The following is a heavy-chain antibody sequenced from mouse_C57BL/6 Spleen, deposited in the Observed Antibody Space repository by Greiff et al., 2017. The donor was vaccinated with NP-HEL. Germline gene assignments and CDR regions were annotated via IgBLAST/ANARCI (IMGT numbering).Heavy chain of an antibody. CDR2: IYPGDGDT. CDR1: GYAFSSSW. Sequence: QVQLQQSGPELVKPGASVKISCKASGYAFSSSWMNWVKQRPGKGLEWIGRIYPGDGDTNYNGKFKGKATLTADKSSSTAYMQLSSLTSEDSAVYFCARFGNYGDFDYWGQGTTLTVSS. D-gene: IGHD2-1*01. V-gene: IGHV1-82*01. CDR3: ARFGNYGDFDY. J-gene: IGHJ2*01.